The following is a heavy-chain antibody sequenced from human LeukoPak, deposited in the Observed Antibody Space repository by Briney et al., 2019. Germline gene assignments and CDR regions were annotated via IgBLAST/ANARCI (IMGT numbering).Heavy chain of an antibody. J-gene: IGHJ4*02. D-gene: IGHD3-22*01. Sequence: SETLPLTCAVYGGSFSGYYWSWIRQPPGKGLEWIGEINHSGSTNYNPSLKSRVTISVDTSKNQFSLKLSSVTAADTAVYYCARHSLYYDSSGYHDYWGQGTLVTVSS. V-gene: IGHV4-34*01. CDR2: INHSGST. CDR3: ARHSLYYDSSGYHDY. CDR1: GGSFSGYY.